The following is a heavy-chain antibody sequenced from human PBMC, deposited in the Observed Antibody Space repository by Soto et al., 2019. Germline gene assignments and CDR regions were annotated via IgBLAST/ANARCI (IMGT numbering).Heavy chain of an antibody. CDR1: GFTFSSYA. D-gene: IGHD3-3*01. CDR2: ISGSGGST. V-gene: IGHV3-23*01. CDR3: ANLLGITIPMVGYMDV. J-gene: IGHJ6*03. Sequence: GGSLRLSCAASGFTFSSYAMSWVRQAPGKGLEWVSAISGSGGSTYYADSVKGRFTISRDNSKNTLYLQMSSLRAEATAVYYCANLLGITIPMVGYMDVWGKGTTVTVSS.